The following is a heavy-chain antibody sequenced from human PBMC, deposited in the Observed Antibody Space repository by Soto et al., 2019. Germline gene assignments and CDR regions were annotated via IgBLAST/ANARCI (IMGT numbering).Heavy chain of an antibody. CDR2: INPSSGGT. CDR1: GYTFTGYY. Sequence: QGQLVQSGAEVKKPGASVKVSCKASGYTFTGYYLHWVRQAPGQGLEWMGWINPSSGGTNCAQKFQGSVTMTRDTSITTAYVEVSSLTSDDTAVYFCASARETFSGFDFWGRGTLVTVSS. V-gene: IGHV1-2*04. CDR3: ASARETFSGFDF. J-gene: IGHJ2*01. D-gene: IGHD1-26*01.